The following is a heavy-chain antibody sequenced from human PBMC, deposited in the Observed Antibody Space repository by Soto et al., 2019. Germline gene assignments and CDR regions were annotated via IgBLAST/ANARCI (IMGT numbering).Heavy chain of an antibody. CDR1: GLTVSSAY. D-gene: IGHD2-15*01. Sequence: EVQLVESGGGLVQPGGSLRLSCAASGLTVSSAYMTWVRQAPGKGLEWVSLIYSACGTQYSDSVKARFTIFRDNYKNTLYLQINILTAEDTAVYYCARGYCSDTICHANFFDPWGQGTLVTVST. CDR2: IYSACGT. V-gene: IGHV3-66*01. CDR3: ARGYCSDTICHANFFDP. J-gene: IGHJ5*02.